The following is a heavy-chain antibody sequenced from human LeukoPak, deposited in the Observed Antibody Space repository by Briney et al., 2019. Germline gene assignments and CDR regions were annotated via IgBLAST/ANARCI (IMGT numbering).Heavy chain of an antibody. J-gene: IGHJ4*02. CDR1: GYTFTSYG. CDR2: ISAYNGNT. D-gene: IGHD3-10*01. V-gene: IGHV1-18*01. CDR3: ATYYGSVSDGTPRDY. Sequence: GASVKVSCKASGYTFTSYGISWVRQAPGQGLEWMGWISAYNGNTNYAQKLQGSVTMTTDTSTSTAYMELRSLRSDDTAVYYCATYYGSVSDGTPRDYWGQGTLVTVSS.